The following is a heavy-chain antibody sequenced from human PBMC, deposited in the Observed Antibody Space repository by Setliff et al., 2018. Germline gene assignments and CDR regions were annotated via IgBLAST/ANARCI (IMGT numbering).Heavy chain of an antibody. CDR3: VRSAVYCASDCYPRYFDS. CDR2: IYHGGRT. D-gene: IGHD2-21*01. CDR1: GHSISSGYY. J-gene: IGHJ4*02. V-gene: IGHV4-38-2*01. Sequence: PSETLSLTCAVSGHSISSGYYWGWIRQPPGRGLEWIGNIYHGGRTYYNPLLKSRVTIAVDTSKNQFSLKLSSVTAADTAVYYCVRSAVYCASDCYPRYFDSWGQGTLVNVSS.